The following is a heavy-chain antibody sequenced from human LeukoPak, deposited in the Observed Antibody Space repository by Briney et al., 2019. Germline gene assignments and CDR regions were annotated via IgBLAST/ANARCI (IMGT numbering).Heavy chain of an antibody. Sequence: SETLSLTCTVSGGSICSSSYYWDWIRQPPGKGLEWIGSIYYSGSTYYNPSLKSRVTISVDTSKNQFSLKLSSVTAADTAVYYCARRRGIAAPLDYWGQGTLVTVSS. D-gene: IGHD6-13*01. CDR1: GGSICSSSYY. V-gene: IGHV4-39*01. CDR3: ARRRGIAAPLDY. CDR2: IYYSGST. J-gene: IGHJ4*02.